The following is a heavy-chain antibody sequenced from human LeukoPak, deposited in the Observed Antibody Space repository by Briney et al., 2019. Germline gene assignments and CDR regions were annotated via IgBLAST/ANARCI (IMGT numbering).Heavy chain of an antibody. Sequence: KSSETLSLTCAVYGGSFSGYYWSWLRQPPGKGLEWIGEINHSGRTNYNPSLKSRVTISVHTSKNHFSLKLSSVTAADTAVYYCATPPAAGTLVVDYWGQGTLVTVSS. CDR1: GGSFSGYY. V-gene: IGHV4-34*01. D-gene: IGHD6-13*01. CDR2: INHSGRT. CDR3: ATPPAAGTLVVDY. J-gene: IGHJ4*02.